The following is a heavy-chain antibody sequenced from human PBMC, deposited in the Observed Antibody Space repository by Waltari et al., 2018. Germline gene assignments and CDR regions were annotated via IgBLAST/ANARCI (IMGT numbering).Heavy chain of an antibody. CDR1: GFTFSTYG. Sequence: VQLVESGGGVVQPGRSLRLSCAASGFTFSTYGMHWVRQAPGKGLEWVAVIWYDGSNKYYADSVKGRFTISRDNSKNTLYLQMNSLRAEDTAVYYCARGNWNYRYYYGMDVWGQGTTVTVSS. CDR3: ARGNWNYRYYYGMDV. J-gene: IGHJ6*02. V-gene: IGHV3-33*01. CDR2: IWYDGSNK. D-gene: IGHD1-7*01.